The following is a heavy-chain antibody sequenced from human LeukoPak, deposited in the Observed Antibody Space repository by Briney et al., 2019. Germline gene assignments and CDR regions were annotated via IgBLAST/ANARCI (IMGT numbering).Heavy chain of an antibody. D-gene: IGHD3-3*01. CDR3: ARDREEWDYYMDV. V-gene: IGHV3-23*01. CDR1: GFTFRSSA. J-gene: IGHJ6*03. Sequence: QSGGSLRLSCAASGFTFRSSAMSWVRQAPGKGPEWVSAISGSGDSAYYADSVKGRFTISRDNSKNTLYLQMNTLRAEDTAVYYCARDREEWDYYMDVWGKGTTVTVSS. CDR2: ISGSGDSA.